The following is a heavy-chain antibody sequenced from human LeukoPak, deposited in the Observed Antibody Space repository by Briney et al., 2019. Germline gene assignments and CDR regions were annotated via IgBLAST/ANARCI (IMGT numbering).Heavy chain of an antibody. J-gene: IGHJ4*02. CDR1: GGSISGHY. D-gene: IGHD2-15*01. V-gene: IGHV4-59*08. CDR3: ARQARCSGATCNPFDF. Sequence: SETLSLTCTVSGGSISGHYWTWIRQPPGKGLEWIGYIYYSGSTSYNPSLKGRVAISVDSSKNQFSLKVASVTAADTAVYYCARQARCSGATCNPFDFWGQGTLVTVSS. CDR2: IYYSGST.